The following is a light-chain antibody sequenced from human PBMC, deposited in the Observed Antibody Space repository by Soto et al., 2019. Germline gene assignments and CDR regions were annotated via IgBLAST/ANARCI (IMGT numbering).Light chain of an antibody. CDR2: GAS. CDR1: KIILTN. V-gene: IGKV3-15*01. J-gene: IGKJ5*01. CDR3: QQYNNWPIT. Sequence: EIVLTQSPGTLSLSPWERATLSCRASKIILTNLAWYQQKPGQAPRLLIYGASTRATGIPARFSGSGSGTEFILTISSLQSEDFEIYYCQQYNNWPITFGQGTRLEIK.